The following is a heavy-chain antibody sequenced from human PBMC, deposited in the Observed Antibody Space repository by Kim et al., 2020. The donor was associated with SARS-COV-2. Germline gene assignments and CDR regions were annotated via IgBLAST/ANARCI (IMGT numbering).Heavy chain of an antibody. CDR2: IYYSGST. J-gene: IGHJ5*02. V-gene: IGHV4-61*01. CDR1: GGSVSSGSYY. Sequence: SETLSLTCTVSGGSVSSGSYYWSWIRQPPGKGLEWIGYIYYSGSTNYNPSLKSRVTISVDTSKNQFSLKLSSVTAADTAVYYCARGGEGLRFLEDWFDPWGQGTLVTVSS. CDR3: ARGGEGLRFLEDWFDP. D-gene: IGHD3-3*01.